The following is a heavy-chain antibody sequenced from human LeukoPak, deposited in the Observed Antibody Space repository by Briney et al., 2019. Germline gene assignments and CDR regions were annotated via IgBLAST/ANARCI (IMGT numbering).Heavy chain of an antibody. CDR3: AIYTTEEQQVVRGWFY. CDR2: ISSSSGHI. J-gene: IGHJ4*02. D-gene: IGHD1-1*01. Sequence: GESLRLSCAASGFTFSRYSMAWVRQVPGKGLEWVSSISSSSGHIYYADSVKGRFTSSRDNAKNSLYLHMNSLRVDDTAVYYCAIYTTEEQQVVRGWFYGGQGPLVTVSS. V-gene: IGHV3-21*01. CDR1: GFTFSRYS.